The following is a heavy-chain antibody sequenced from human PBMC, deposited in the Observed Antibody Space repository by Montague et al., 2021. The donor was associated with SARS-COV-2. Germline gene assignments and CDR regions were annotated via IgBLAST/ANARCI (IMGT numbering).Heavy chain of an antibody. J-gene: IGHJ6*02. Sequence: SETLSLTCTVSGGSISSSSYYWGWIRQPPGKGLEWIGSIYYSGGTYHNPSLKSRVTISVDTSKNQFSLKLSSVTAADTAVYYCARVGRQQLVRLSGMDVWGQGTTVTVSS. V-gene: IGHV4-39*07. CDR1: GGSISSSSYY. D-gene: IGHD6-13*01. CDR2: IYYSGGT. CDR3: ARVGRQQLVRLSGMDV.